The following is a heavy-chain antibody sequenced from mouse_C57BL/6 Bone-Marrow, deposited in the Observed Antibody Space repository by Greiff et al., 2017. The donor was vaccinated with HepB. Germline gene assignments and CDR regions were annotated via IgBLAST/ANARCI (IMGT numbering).Heavy chain of an antibody. D-gene: IGHD2-1*01. V-gene: IGHV1-18*01. J-gene: IGHJ3*01. CDR2: INPNNGGT. CDR1: GYTFTDYN. CDR3: ARYGNYVRFAY. Sequence: EVQLQQSGPELVKPGASVKIPCKASGYTFTDYNMDWVKQSHGKSLEWIGDINPNNGGTIYNQKFKGKATLTVDKSSSTAYMELRSLPSEATAVYYCARYGNYVRFAYWGQGTLVTVSA.